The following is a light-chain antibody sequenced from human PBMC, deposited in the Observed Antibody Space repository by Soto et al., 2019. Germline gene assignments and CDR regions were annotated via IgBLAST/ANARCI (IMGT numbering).Light chain of an antibody. CDR3: RPYNNLSLT. Sequence: DIVLTQSPGPLSVSPGERATLSCGACQSVGINLAWYQQRPGQAPRLLVYGGSTRATGVPARFSGSRSGPEFTPTINRLQSEDFAIYYCRPYNNLSLTSRGGTK. CDR2: GGS. CDR1: QSVGIN. V-gene: IGKV3-15*01. J-gene: IGKJ4*01.